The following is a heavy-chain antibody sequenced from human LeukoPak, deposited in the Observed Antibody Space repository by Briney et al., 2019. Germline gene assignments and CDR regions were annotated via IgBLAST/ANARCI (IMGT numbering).Heavy chain of an antibody. CDR1: GGSLNGYL. CDR3: ARLGRYYYGMDV. CDR2: IYYSGST. Sequence: SETLSLTFTVSGGSLNGYLWSWIRQTPGKGLQWIGCIYYSGSTNYNPSLKSRVTISIDTSKSQFSLKVSSVTAADTAVYYCARLGRYYYGMDVWGQGTTVTVSS. J-gene: IGHJ6*02. D-gene: IGHD1-26*01. V-gene: IGHV4-59*08.